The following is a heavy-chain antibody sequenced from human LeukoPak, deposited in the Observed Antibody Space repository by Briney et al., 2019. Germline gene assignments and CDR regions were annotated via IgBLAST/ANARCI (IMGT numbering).Heavy chain of an antibody. CDR1: GFTFSSYE. CDR3: ARDQPYGSGSYYNAAFDI. V-gene: IGHV3-48*03. D-gene: IGHD3-10*01. J-gene: IGHJ3*02. CDR2: ISGSGSTI. Sequence: QAGGSLRLSCAASGFTFSSYEMNWVRQAPGKGLEWVSYISGSGSTIYYADSVKGRFTISGDNAKNSLYLQMNSLRAEDTAVYYCARDQPYGSGSYYNAAFDIWGQGTMVTVSS.